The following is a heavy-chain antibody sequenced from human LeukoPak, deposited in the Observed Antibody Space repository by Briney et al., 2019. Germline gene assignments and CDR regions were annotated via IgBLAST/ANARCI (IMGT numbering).Heavy chain of an antibody. CDR1: GYTFTSYG. CDR2: IGAYNGNT. Sequence: ASVKVSCKASGYTFTSYGISWVRQAPGQGLEWMGWIGAYNGNTNYAQKLQGRVTMTTDTSTSTAYMELRSLRSDDTAVYYCASNLWAYCGGDCYFDYWGQGTLVTVSS. D-gene: IGHD2-21*02. CDR3: ASNLWAYCGGDCYFDY. J-gene: IGHJ4*02. V-gene: IGHV1-18*01.